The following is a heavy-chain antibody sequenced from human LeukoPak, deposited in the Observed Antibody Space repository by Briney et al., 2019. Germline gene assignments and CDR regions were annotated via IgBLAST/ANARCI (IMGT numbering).Heavy chain of an antibody. CDR2: ISSSGSYK. Sequence: PGGSLRLSCAASGFTFSSYSMNWVRQAPGKGLEWVSSISSSGSYKSYADSVKGRFTISRDNAKNSLYLQMNSLRAKDTAVYYCARETYYDTSGLDYWGQGTLVTVCS. D-gene: IGHD3-22*01. CDR3: ARETYYDTSGLDY. CDR1: GFTFSSYS. J-gene: IGHJ4*02. V-gene: IGHV3-21*01.